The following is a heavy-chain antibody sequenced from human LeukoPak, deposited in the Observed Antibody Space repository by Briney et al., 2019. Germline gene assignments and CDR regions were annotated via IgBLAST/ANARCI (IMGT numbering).Heavy chain of an antibody. CDR2: ISGSGGST. D-gene: IGHD6-13*01. CDR3: AKDPSPYSSSWNHFDY. CDR1: GFTFSSYA. J-gene: IGHJ4*02. Sequence: GGSLRLSCAASGFTFSSYAMSWVRQAPGKGLEWVSAISGSGGSTYYADSVKGRFTISRDNSKNPLYLQMNSLRAEDTAVYYCAKDPSPYSSSWNHFDYWGQGTLVTVSS. V-gene: IGHV3-23*01.